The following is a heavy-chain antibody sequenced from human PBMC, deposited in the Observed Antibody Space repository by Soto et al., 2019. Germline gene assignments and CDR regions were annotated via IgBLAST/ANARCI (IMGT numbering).Heavy chain of an antibody. CDR1: GGSISSSSYY. D-gene: IGHD3-3*01. Sequence: TLSLTCTVSGGSISSSSYYWGWIRQPPGKGLEWIGSIYYSGSTYYNPSLKSRVTISVDTSKNQFSLKLSSVTAADTAVYYCASGGGLLRYYYGMDVWGQGTTVTVSS. V-gene: IGHV4-39*01. J-gene: IGHJ6*02. CDR2: IYYSGST. CDR3: ASGGGLLRYYYGMDV.